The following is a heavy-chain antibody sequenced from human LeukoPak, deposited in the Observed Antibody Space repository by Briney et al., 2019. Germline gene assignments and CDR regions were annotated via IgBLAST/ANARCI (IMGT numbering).Heavy chain of an antibody. Sequence: ASVKVSCKASGYTFTSYGISWVRQAPGQGLEWMGWISAYNGNTNYAQKLQGSVTMTTDTSTSTAYMELRSLRSDDTAVYYCARAREGYSGSWYTWFDPWGQGTLVTVSS. CDR1: GYTFTSYG. D-gene: IGHD6-13*01. J-gene: IGHJ5*02. V-gene: IGHV1-18*04. CDR3: ARAREGYSGSWYTWFDP. CDR2: ISAYNGNT.